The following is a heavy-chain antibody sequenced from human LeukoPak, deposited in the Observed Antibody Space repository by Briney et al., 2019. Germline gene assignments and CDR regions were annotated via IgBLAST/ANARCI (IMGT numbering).Heavy chain of an antibody. CDR3: ARGTVTTGSYYYYYYGMDV. D-gene: IGHD4-17*01. CDR1: GYTFTSYG. Sequence: GASVKVSCKASGYTFTSYGISWVRQAPGQGLEWMGWISAYNGNTNYAQKLQGKVTMTTDTSTSTAYMELRSLRSDDTAVYYCARGTVTTGSYYYYYYGMDVWSQGTTVTVSS. CDR2: ISAYNGNT. J-gene: IGHJ6*02. V-gene: IGHV1-18*01.